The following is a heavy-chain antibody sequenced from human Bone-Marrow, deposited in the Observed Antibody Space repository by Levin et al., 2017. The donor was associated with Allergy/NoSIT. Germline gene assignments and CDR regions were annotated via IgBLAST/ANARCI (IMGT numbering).Heavy chain of an antibody. D-gene: IGHD5-18*01. J-gene: IGHJ4*02. CDR3: ARQAGPINLWLMDY. V-gene: IGHV4-59*08. CDR2: FYYSGST. Sequence: PSETLSLTCTVPGGSISTYYWSWIRQPPGKGLEWIGYFYYSGSTNYNPSLKSRVTMSVDTSTNHFSLKLSSVTAADTALYDCARQAGPINLWLMDYWGQGTLVTVSS. CDR1: GGSISTYY.